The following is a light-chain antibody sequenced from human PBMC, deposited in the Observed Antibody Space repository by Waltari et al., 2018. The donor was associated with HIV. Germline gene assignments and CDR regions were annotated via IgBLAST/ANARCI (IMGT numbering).Light chain of an antibody. CDR3: YSRDSTTNHRV. V-gene: IGLV3-19*01. CDR1: SLSSYY. J-gene: IGLJ2*01. Sequence: SSELTQDPVVSVALGQTVTITCQGDSLSSYYATCYQQQPGQAPLLVFFGKNSRPSGIPDRFSGSNSRNKASLTITGAQAEDEADYYCYSRDSTTNHRVFGGGTKLTVL. CDR2: GKN.